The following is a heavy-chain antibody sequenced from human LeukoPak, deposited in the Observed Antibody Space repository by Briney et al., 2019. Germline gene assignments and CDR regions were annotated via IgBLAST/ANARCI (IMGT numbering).Heavy chain of an antibody. J-gene: IGHJ3*02. CDR3: ARNGYNGFDI. D-gene: IGHD5-24*01. V-gene: IGHV3-7*05. Sequence: PGGSLRLSCAASGFIFSSYWMSWVRQAPGKGLEWVANIKQDGSEKYYVDSVKGRFTISRDNAKNSLYLQMNSLRTEDTAVYYCARNGYNGFDIWGQGTMVTVSS. CDR2: IKQDGSEK. CDR1: GFIFSSYW.